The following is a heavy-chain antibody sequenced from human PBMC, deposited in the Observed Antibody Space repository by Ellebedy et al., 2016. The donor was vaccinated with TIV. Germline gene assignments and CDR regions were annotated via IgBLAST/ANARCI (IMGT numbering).Heavy chain of an antibody. V-gene: IGHV3-23*01. Sequence: GESLKISCTASGFTFSSYAMSWVRQAPGKGLEWVSGISGSGGSTYYADSVKGRFTISRDDAKNSLYLQMNSLRAEDTAVYYCARGGRDQWLIDAWGQGTLVTVSS. CDR2: ISGSGGST. D-gene: IGHD6-19*01. CDR1: GFTFSSYA. CDR3: ARGGRDQWLIDA. J-gene: IGHJ5*02.